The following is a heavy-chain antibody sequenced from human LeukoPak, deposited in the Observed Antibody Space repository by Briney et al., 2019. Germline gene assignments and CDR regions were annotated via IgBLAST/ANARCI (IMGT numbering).Heavy chain of an antibody. D-gene: IGHD6-13*01. CDR1: GFTFSSYG. V-gene: IGHV3-23*01. Sequence: GGSLRLSCAASGFTFSSYGMSWVRQAPGKGLEWVTAVTDSGGSTYYADSVKGRFIISRDNSKSTLDLQMNSLRAEDTAVYYCAKEVVRGSWYGYESWGQGVLVTVSS. CDR3: AKEVVRGSWYGYES. J-gene: IGHJ5*02. CDR2: VTDSGGST.